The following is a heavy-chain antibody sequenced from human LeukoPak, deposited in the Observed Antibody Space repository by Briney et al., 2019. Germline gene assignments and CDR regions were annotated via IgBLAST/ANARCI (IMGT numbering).Heavy chain of an antibody. J-gene: IGHJ4*02. V-gene: IGHV3-21*01. CDR1: GFTFSSYS. Sequence: AGGSLRLSCAASGFTFSSYSMNWVRQAPGKGLEWVSSISSSSSYIYYADSVKGRFTISRDNAKNSLYLQMNSLRAEDTAVYYCARDRVQQLAYYFDYWGQGTLVTVSS. CDR2: ISSSSSYI. CDR3: ARDRVQQLAYYFDY. D-gene: IGHD6-13*01.